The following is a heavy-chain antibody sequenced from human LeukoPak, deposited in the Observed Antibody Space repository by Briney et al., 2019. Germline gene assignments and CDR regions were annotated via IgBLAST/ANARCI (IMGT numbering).Heavy chain of an antibody. V-gene: IGHV4-59*08. CDR1: GGSISSYY. Sequence: SETLSLTCTVSGGSISSYYWSWIRQPPGKGLEWIGYIYYSGSTNYNPSLKSRVTISVDTSKNQFSLKLSSVTAADTAVYYCARFIAAGTGFDYRGQGTLVTVSS. CDR2: IYYSGST. D-gene: IGHD6-13*01. J-gene: IGHJ4*02. CDR3: ARFIAAGTGFDY.